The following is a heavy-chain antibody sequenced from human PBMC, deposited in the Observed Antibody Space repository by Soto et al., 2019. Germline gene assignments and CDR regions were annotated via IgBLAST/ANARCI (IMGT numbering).Heavy chain of an antibody. CDR1: GYTFTSYG. D-gene: IGHD3-22*01. V-gene: IGHV1-18*01. CDR2: ISAYNGNT. Sequence: QVQLVQSGAEVKKPGASVKVSCKASGYTFTSYGISWVRKAPGQGLEWMGWISAYNGNTNYAQKLQGRVHMYTDTATSTAYRELSSRRSYDTAVYYCARSDNSSGYYYYHNWFDPWGQGTLVTVSS. CDR3: ARSDNSSGYYYYHNWFDP. J-gene: IGHJ5*02.